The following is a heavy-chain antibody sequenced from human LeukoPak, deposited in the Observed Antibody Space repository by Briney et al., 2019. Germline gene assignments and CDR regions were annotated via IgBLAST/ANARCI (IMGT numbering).Heavy chain of an antibody. Sequence: ASVKVSCKVSGYTLTELSMHWVRQAPGKGLEWMEGFDPEDGETIYAQKFQGRVTMTEDTSTDTAYMELSSLRSEDTAVYYCATAILAYSSGWSIPDYWGQGTLVTVSS. CDR1: GYTLTELS. J-gene: IGHJ4*02. CDR3: ATAILAYSSGWSIPDY. CDR2: FDPEDGET. V-gene: IGHV1-24*01. D-gene: IGHD6-19*01.